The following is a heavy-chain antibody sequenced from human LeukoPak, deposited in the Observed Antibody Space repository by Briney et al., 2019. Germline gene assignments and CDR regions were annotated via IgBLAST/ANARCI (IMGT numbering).Heavy chain of an antibody. CDR1: GFIFTHFW. CDR3: ARGDEEEQLPDY. V-gene: IGHV5-51*01. CDR2: IYPGDSDT. Sequence: GESLKISCKGSGFIFTHFWIGWVRQMPGQGLEWMGIIYPGDSDTTYSPSFQGQVTISADKSISTAYLQWSSLKASDTAMYYCARGDEEEQLPDYWGQGTLVTVSS. J-gene: IGHJ4*02. D-gene: IGHD6-13*01.